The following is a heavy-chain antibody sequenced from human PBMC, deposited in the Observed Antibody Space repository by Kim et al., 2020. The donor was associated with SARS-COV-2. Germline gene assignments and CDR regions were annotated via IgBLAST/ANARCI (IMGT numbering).Heavy chain of an antibody. CDR3: AQTGTTSLGDAFDI. CDR1: GGTFSSYA. D-gene: IGHD1-7*01. CDR2: IIPIFGTA. J-gene: IGHJ3*02. Sequence: SVKVSCKASGGTFSSYAISWVRQAPGQGLEWMGGIIPIFGTANYAQKFQGRVTITADESTSTAYMELSSLRSEDTAVYYCAQTGTTSLGDAFDIWGQGTMVTVSS. V-gene: IGHV1-69*13.